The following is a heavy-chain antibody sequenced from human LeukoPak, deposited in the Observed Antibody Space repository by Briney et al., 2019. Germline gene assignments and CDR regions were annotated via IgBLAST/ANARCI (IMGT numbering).Heavy chain of an antibody. V-gene: IGHV1-18*01. CDR3: AREGKFYDILTGYSTAANWFDP. CDR2: IRAYNGKT. Sequence: GASVNVSCKASGYTFTTYGLSWVRQPPGQGVEWMGWIRAYNGKTNYAQKFQGRVTMTTDTSTSEAYMALRSLSSDDTAMYYCAREGKFYDILTGYSTAANWFDPWGQGTLVTVSS. CDR1: GYTFTTYG. J-gene: IGHJ5*02. D-gene: IGHD3-9*01.